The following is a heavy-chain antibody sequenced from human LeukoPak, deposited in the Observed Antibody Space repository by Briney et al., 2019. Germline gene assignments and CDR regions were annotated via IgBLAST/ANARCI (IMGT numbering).Heavy chain of an antibody. CDR3: ARDPPDGYGSGRGSDY. D-gene: IGHD3-10*01. CDR1: GYTFTSYG. CDR2: ISAYNGNT. V-gene: IGHV1-18*01. Sequence: ASVKVSCKASGYTFTSYGISWVRQAPGQGLEWMGWISAYNGNTNYAQKLQGRVTMTTDTSTSTAYMELRSPRSDDTAVYYCARDPPDGYGSGRGSDYWGQGTLVTVSS. J-gene: IGHJ4*02.